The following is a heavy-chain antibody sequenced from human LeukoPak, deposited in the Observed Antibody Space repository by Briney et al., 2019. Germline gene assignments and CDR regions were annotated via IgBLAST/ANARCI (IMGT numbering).Heavy chain of an antibody. CDR3: ARGWLQSYNLVPLDY. CDR2: IYYSGTT. V-gene: IGHV4-30-4*02. CDR1: GGSISSGDYY. D-gene: IGHD5-24*01. Sequence: SETLSLTCTVSGGSISSGDYYWSWIRQPPGKGLEWVGYIYYSGTTYHNPSLKGRGTISVDTSKNQFSLRLSSVTAADTAIYYCARGWLQSYNLVPLDYWGQGILVTVSS. J-gene: IGHJ4*02.